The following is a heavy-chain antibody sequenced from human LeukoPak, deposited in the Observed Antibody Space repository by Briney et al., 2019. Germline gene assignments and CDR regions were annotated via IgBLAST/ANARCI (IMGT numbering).Heavy chain of an antibody. V-gene: IGHV1-69*13. D-gene: IGHD5-24*01. CDR3: ARAPGLRDGYNFDY. CDR1: GGTFSSYA. CDR2: IIPIFGTA. J-gene: IGHJ4*02. Sequence: ASVKVSCKASGGTFSSYAISWVRQAPGQGLEWMGGIIPIFGTANYAQKFQGRVTITADESTSTACMELSSLRSEDTAVYYCARAPGLRDGYNFDYWGQGTLVTVSS.